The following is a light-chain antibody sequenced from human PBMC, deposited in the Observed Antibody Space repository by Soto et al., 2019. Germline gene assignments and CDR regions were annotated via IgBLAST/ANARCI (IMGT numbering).Light chain of an antibody. Sequence: EIVLTQSPGTRSLSPGERATLSCRASQSVSSSYLAWYQQKPGQAPRLLIYGASGRATGIPDRFSGSGSGTDFTLTISRLEPEDFAVYYCQQYGSSIFTFGPGTKVDIK. CDR2: GAS. V-gene: IGKV3-20*01. CDR1: QSVSSSY. J-gene: IGKJ3*01. CDR3: QQYGSSIFT.